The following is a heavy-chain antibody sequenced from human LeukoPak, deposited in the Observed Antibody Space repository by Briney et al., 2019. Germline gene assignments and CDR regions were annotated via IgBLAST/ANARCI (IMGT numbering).Heavy chain of an antibody. Sequence: GGSLRLSCAASGFTFSSYSMNWVRQAPGKGLEWVSSISSSSSYIYYADSVKGRFTISRDNSKNTLYLQMNSLRAEDTAVYYCAKSSHPGYFDYWGQGTLVTVSS. V-gene: IGHV3-21*04. CDR2: ISSSSSYI. J-gene: IGHJ4*02. CDR3: AKSSHPGYFDY. CDR1: GFTFSSYS.